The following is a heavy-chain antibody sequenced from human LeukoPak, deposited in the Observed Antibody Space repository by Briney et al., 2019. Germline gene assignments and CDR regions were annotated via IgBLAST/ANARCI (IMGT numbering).Heavy chain of an antibody. CDR3: ARTPLLAYYYYYYMDV. D-gene: IGHD3-3*02. J-gene: IGHJ6*03. Sequence: SETLSLTCAVYGGSFSGYYWSWIRQPPGKGLEWIGEINHSGSTNYNPSLKSRVTISVDTSKNQFSLKLSSVTAADTAVYYCARTPLLAYYYYYYMDVWGKGTTVTVSS. CDR2: INHSGST. CDR1: GGSFSGYY. V-gene: IGHV4-34*01.